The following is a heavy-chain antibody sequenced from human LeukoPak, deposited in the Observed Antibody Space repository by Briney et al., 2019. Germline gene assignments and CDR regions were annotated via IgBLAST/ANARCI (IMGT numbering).Heavy chain of an antibody. V-gene: IGHV3-48*03. D-gene: IGHD2/OR15-2a*01. CDR2: ISSDGHVE. CDR3: ARDTLNDPFVISLDY. J-gene: IGHJ4*02. Sequence: GASLRLSCAASGFSFASYEMNWVRQAPGKGLEWVSHISSDGHVERYVDSVRGRFTMSRDNAKDLLFLQMNGLRAEDTAVYYCARDTLNDPFVISLDYWGQGALVTVSS. CDR1: GFSFASYE.